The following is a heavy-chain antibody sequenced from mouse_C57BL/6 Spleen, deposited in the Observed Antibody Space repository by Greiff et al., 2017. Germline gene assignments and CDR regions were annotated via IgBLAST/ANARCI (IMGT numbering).Heavy chain of an antibody. V-gene: IGHV1-55*01. CDR1: GYTFTSYW. CDR3: ARRTIYYGNPYAMDY. Sequence: QVQLQQPGAELVKPGASVKMSCKASGYTFTSYWITWVKQRPGQGLEWIGDIYPGSGSTNYNEKFKSKATLTVDTSSSTAYMQLSSLTSEDSAVYDCARRTIYYGNPYAMDYWGQGTSGTGSS. D-gene: IGHD2-1*01. CDR2: IYPGSGST. J-gene: IGHJ4*01.